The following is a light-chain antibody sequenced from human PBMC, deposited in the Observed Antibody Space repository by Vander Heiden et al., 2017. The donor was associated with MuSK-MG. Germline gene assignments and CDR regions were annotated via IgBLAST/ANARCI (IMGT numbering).Light chain of an antibody. V-gene: IGLV2-14*01. CDR1: SRDVGGDNY. J-gene: IGLJ3*02. Sequence: QSALTQPASVSGSPGQSITISCTGTSRDVGGDNYVSCYQQHPGKATKLMIYDVSKRAAGVANRFSGSKSGNTASLTISGLEDEDDADYYGGSDTSSSKWVFGGGTKLTVL. CDR3: GSDTSSSKWV. CDR2: DVS.